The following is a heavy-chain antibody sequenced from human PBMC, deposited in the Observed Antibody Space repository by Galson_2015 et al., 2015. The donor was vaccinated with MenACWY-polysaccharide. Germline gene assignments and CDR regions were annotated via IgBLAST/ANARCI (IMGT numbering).Heavy chain of an antibody. J-gene: IGHJ4*02. D-gene: IGHD3-22*01. CDR3: ARDCGEYYYDSSGYLDY. V-gene: IGHV1-46*01. CDR2: INPSGGST. Sequence: SVKVSCKASGYTFTSYYMHWVRQAPGQGLEWMGIINPSGGSTSYAQKFQGRVTMTRDTSTSTVYMELSSLRSEDTAVYYCARDCGEYYYDSSGYLDYWGQGTPVTVSS. CDR1: GYTFTSYY.